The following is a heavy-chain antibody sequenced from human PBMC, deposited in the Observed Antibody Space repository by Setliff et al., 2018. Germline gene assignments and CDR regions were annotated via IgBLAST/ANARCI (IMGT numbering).Heavy chain of an antibody. J-gene: IGHJ4*02. V-gene: IGHV1-18*01. CDR3: ARMSTSGPHYDY. CDR1: GYTFTNYG. CDR2: INNYNTNT. D-gene: IGHD2-8*02. Sequence: ASVKVSCKASGYTFTNYGITWVRQAPGQGLEWMGWINNYNTNTKYAQKLQGRVTMTTDTSTSTAYMELRSLRSDDTAVYYCARMSTSGPHYDYWGQGTLVTVSS.